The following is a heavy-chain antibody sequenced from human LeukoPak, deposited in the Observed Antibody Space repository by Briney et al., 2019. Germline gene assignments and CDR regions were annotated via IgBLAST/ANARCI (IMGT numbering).Heavy chain of an antibody. CDR3: ARVGCSSTSCRLSFDY. V-gene: IGHV1-8*01. Sequence: ASVKVSCKASGYTFTSYDINWVRQATGQGLEWMGWMNPNSGNTGYAQKFQGRVTITADESTSTAYMELSSLRSEDTAVYYCARVGCSSTSCRLSFDYWGQGTLVTVSS. J-gene: IGHJ4*02. D-gene: IGHD2-2*01. CDR2: MNPNSGNT. CDR1: GYTFTSYD.